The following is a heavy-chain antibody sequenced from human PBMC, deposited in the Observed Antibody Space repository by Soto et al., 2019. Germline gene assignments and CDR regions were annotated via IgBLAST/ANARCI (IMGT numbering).Heavy chain of an antibody. CDR1: GFTFSSYG. J-gene: IGHJ5*02. Sequence: GGSLRLSCAASGFTFSSYGMHWVRQAPGKGLEWVAVIWYDGSNKYYADSVKGRFTISRDNSKNTLYLQMNSLRAEDTAVYYCARDHYNWSPLGNNWFDPWGQGTLVTVSS. D-gene: IGHD1-20*01. CDR2: IWYDGSNK. V-gene: IGHV3-33*01. CDR3: ARDHYNWSPLGNNWFDP.